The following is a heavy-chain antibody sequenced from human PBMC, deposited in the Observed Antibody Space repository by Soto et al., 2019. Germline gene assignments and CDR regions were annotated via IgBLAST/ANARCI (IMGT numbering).Heavy chain of an antibody. CDR3: ARERGYSKNWFDP. V-gene: IGHV4-31*03. CDR2: IYYSGST. J-gene: IGHJ5*02. CDR1: GGSISSGGYY. D-gene: IGHD4-4*01. Sequence: SETLSLTCTVSGGSISSGGYYWSWIRQHPGKGLEWIGYIYYSGSTYYNPSLNSRVTISVDTSKNQFSLMLSSVTAADMAVYYCARERGYSKNWFDPWGQGTLVTVSS.